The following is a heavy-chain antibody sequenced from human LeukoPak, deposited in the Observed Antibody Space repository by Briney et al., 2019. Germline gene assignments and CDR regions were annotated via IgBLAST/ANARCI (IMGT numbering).Heavy chain of an antibody. J-gene: IGHJ4*02. CDR2: ISTSSSYI. CDR1: GFTFSRYA. CDR3: ARGQTLTF. V-gene: IGHV3-21*06. Sequence: GGSLRLSCAASGFTFSRYAMNWVRQAPGKGLEWVSSISTSSSYIYYADSVKGRFTISRDNAKNALYLQMNSLRAEDTGVYFCARGQTLTFWGQGTLVTASS.